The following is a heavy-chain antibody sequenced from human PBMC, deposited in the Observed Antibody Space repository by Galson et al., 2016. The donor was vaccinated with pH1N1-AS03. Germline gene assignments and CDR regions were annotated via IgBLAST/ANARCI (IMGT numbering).Heavy chain of an antibody. J-gene: IGHJ4*02. V-gene: IGHV4-4*07. CDR2: INTSGST. Sequence: ETLSLTCTVSGASISSYYWSWIRQSAGKGLEWVGRINTSGSTNYNPSLKSRVTMSLDKSKNQFSLKLSSVTAADTAVYYCARGYCSTMSCQWGFDFWGQGTLVTVSS. D-gene: IGHD2-2*01. CDR3: ARGYCSTMSCQWGFDF. CDR1: GASISSYY.